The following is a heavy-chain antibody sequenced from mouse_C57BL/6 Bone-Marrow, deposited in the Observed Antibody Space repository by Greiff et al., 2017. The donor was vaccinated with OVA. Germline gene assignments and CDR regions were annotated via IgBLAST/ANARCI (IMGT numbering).Heavy chain of an antibody. V-gene: IGHV1-76*01. CDR3: ARFVYYFDY. J-gene: IGHJ2*01. CDR1: GYTFTDYY. CDR2: IYPGSGNT. Sequence: QVQLQQSGAELVRPGASVKLSCKASGYTFTDYYINWVKQRPGQGLEWIARIYPGSGNTYYNEKFKGKATLTAEKSSSTAYMQLSSLPSTAAAVYFCARFVYYFDYWGQGTTLTVSS.